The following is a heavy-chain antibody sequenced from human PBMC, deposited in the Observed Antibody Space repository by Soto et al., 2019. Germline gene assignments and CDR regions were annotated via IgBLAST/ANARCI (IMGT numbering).Heavy chain of an antibody. Sequence: QVQLVQSGAEVKKPGASVKVSCKASGYTFTSYDINWVRQATGQGPEWMGWMSPTSGNIGYAQKFQGRVTMTRDTSISTAYMELNRLTSEDTAVYYCARGISQGYDYWGQGTLVTVSS. CDR3: ARGISQGYDY. CDR1: GYTFTSYD. D-gene: IGHD2-21*01. CDR2: MSPTSGNI. V-gene: IGHV1-8*01. J-gene: IGHJ4*02.